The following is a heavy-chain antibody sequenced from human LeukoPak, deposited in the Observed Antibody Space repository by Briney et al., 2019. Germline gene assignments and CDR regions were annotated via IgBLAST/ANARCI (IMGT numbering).Heavy chain of an antibody. CDR2: INHSGST. Sequence: SETLSLTCAVYGGSFSGYYWSWIRQPPGKGLEWIGEINHSGSTNYNPSLKSRVTISVDTSKNQFSLKLSSVTAADTAVYYCARVLVPALTNYMDVWGKGTTVTVSS. CDR1: GGSFSGYY. CDR3: ARVLVPALTNYMDV. J-gene: IGHJ6*03. D-gene: IGHD2-2*01. V-gene: IGHV4-34*01.